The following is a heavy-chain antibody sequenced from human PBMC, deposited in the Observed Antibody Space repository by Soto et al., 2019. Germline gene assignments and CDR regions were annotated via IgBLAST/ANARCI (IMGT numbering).Heavy chain of an antibody. V-gene: IGHV4-34*01. J-gene: IGHJ5*01. CDR3: STRAYDTNGYDGFDT. CDR1: GGSFSGYS. CDR2: INHSRSV. Sequence: PSETLSLTCAVYGGSFSGYSWTWIRQSPGKGLEWIGDINHSRSVKYSPPVKSRVTISLDTSKIQSSLTLTAVTAADTAIYYCSTRAYDTNGYDGFDTVGQEALLDVSS. D-gene: IGHD3-16*01.